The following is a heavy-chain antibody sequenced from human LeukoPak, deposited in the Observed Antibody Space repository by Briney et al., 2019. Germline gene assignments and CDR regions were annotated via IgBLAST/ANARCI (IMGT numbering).Heavy chain of an antibody. CDR2: IYYSGST. CDR1: GGSVSSSSYY. J-gene: IGHJ4*02. D-gene: IGHD6-19*01. Sequence: SETLSLTCTVSGGSVSSSSYYWGWIRQPPGKGLEWIGSIYYSGSTYYNPSLKSRVTISVDTSKNQFSLKLSSVTAADTAVYYCARGGSVAEDYWGQGTLVTVSS. V-gene: IGHV4-39*07. CDR3: ARGGSVAEDY.